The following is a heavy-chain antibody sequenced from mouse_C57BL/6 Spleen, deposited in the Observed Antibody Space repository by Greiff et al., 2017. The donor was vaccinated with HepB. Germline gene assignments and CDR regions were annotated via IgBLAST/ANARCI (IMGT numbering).Heavy chain of an antibody. CDR1: GYTFTEYT. J-gene: IGHJ2*01. CDR2: FYPGSGSI. V-gene: IGHV1-62-2*01. CDR3: ARHEDGGGYFDY. Sequence: VKLVESGAELVKPGASVKLSCKASGYTFTEYTIHWVKQRSGQGLEWIGWFYPGSGSIKYNEKFKDKATLTADKSSSTVYMELSRLTSEDSAVYFCARHEDGGGYFDYWGQGTTLTVSS.